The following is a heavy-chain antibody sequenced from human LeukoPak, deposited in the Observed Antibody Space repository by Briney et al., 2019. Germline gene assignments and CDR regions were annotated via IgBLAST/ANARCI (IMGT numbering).Heavy chain of an antibody. D-gene: IGHD3-22*01. CDR3: AREKYYYDSSGYYYDYYFDY. V-gene: IGHV3-48*02. CDR1: GFTFSSYS. J-gene: IGHJ4*02. Sequence: GGSLRLSCAASGFTFSSYSMNWIRQAPGKGLEWVSYISSSSSTIYYADSVKGRFTISRDNAKNSLYLQMNSLRDEDTAVYYCAREKYYYDSSGYYYDYYFDYWGQGTLVTVSS. CDR2: ISSSSSTI.